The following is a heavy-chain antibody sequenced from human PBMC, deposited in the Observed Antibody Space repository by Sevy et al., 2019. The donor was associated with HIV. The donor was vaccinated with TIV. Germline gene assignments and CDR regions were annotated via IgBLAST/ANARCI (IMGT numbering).Heavy chain of an antibody. J-gene: IGHJ3*02. D-gene: IGHD2-2*02. CDR1: GFTFSSYS. CDR3: ARNNCGITTCYMGDVFDI. CDR2: ISGISNYI. Sequence: GGSLRLSCAASGFTFSSYSMNWVRQAPGKGLEWVSSISGISNYIYYADSMKGRFTVSRDNARNSLYLQMNSLRAEDTAVYYCARNNCGITTCYMGDVFDIWGQGTMVTVSS. V-gene: IGHV3-21*01.